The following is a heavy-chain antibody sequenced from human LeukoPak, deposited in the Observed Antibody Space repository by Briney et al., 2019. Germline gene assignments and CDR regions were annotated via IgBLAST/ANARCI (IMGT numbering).Heavy chain of an antibody. CDR3: ARGYYYGLDV. CDR2: ISGSGDRT. V-gene: IGHV3-23*01. Sequence: GGSLRLSCAASGFTFSSYGMNWVRQAPGKGLEWVSSISGSGDRTYYADSVKGRFTISRDNAKNSLYLQMNSLRAEDTAVYYCARGYYYGLDVWGKGTTVIVSS. D-gene: IGHD1-14*01. CDR1: GFTFSSYG. J-gene: IGHJ6*04.